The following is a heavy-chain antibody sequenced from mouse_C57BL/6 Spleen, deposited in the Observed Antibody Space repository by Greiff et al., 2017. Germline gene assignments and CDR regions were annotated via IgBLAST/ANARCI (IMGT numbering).Heavy chain of an antibody. CDR3: AGQVIYYYYGYYAMDY. Sequence: QVQLQQSGPGLVAPSQSLSITCTVSGFSLTSYGVHWVRQPPGKGLEWLVVIWSDGSTTYNSALKSRLSISKDYSKSQIFLKMNSLQTEDTAMYYCAGQVIYYYYGYYAMDYWGQGTSVTVAS. CDR1: GFSLTSYG. D-gene: IGHD2-4*01. V-gene: IGHV2-6-1*01. CDR2: IWSDGST. J-gene: IGHJ4*01.